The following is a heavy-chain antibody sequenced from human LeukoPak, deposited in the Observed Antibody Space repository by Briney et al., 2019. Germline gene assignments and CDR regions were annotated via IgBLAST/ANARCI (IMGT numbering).Heavy chain of an antibody. CDR3: ARVYRVGPGDY. D-gene: IGHD2/OR15-2a*01. J-gene: IGHJ4*02. CDR1: GFTFSSYW. V-gene: IGHV3-7*01. Sequence: GGSLRLSCAASGFTFSSYWMSWVRQAPGKGLEWAANIKQDGSEKYYVDSVKGRITISRDNAKNSLYLQMNSLRAEDTAVYYCARVYRVGPGDYWGQGTLVTVSS. CDR2: IKQDGSEK.